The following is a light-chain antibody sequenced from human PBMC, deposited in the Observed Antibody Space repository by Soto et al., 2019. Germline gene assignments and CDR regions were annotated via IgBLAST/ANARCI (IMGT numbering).Light chain of an antibody. Sequence: EIVLTQSPGTLSLSPGERATLSCRASQSVSSSYLAWYQQKPGQGPRLLIYGASSRATGIPDRFSGSGSGPDFTLTISRLEPEDFAVYYCQQYDSSPVTFGQGTKVEIK. CDR1: QSVSSSY. CDR3: QQYDSSPVT. V-gene: IGKV3-20*01. J-gene: IGKJ1*01. CDR2: GAS.